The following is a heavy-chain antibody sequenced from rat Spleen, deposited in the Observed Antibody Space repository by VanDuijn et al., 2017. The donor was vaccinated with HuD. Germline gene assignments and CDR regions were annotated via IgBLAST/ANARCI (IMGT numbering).Heavy chain of an antibody. CDR3: ASEGD. Sequence: EVQLVESGGGLVQPGNSLKLSCAASGFTFSDYAMAWVRQSPEKGLEWVATIVFDSSGIYYRNSVKGRFTLSRDNAKSTLYLQMNSLRSEDTATYYCASEGDWGQGVMVTVSS. D-gene: IGHD1-11*01. V-gene: IGHV5S10*01. CDR2: IVFDSSGI. CDR1: GFTFSDYA. J-gene: IGHJ2*01.